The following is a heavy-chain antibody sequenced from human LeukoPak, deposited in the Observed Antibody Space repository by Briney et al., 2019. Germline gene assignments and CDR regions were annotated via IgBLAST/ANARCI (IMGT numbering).Heavy chain of an antibody. CDR1: GFTFSSYG. J-gene: IGHJ5*02. D-gene: IGHD3-10*01. Sequence: PGGSLRLSCAASGFTFSSYGMHWVRQAPGKGLEWVAVISHDGSNKYYADSVKGRFTISRDNSKNTPYLQMNSLRADDTAVYYCAKPYYGSGSPNWFDPWGQGTLVTVSS. CDR3: AKPYYGSGSPNWFDP. CDR2: ISHDGSNK. V-gene: IGHV3-30*18.